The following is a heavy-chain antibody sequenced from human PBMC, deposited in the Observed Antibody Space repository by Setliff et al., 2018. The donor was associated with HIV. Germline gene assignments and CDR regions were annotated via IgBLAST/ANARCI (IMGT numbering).Heavy chain of an antibody. J-gene: IGHJ1*01. CDR2: IYHSGTT. CDR1: GYSISSGYY. Sequence: SETLSLTCAVSGYSISSGYYWGWIRQPPGQGPQWIGSIYHSGTTYYNPSLKSRVTISVDTSKNQFSLKLSSVTAADTAVYYCTRWPEDDPQRWGQGTLVTVSS. D-gene: IGHD2-15*01. V-gene: IGHV4-38-2*01. CDR3: TRWPEDDPQR.